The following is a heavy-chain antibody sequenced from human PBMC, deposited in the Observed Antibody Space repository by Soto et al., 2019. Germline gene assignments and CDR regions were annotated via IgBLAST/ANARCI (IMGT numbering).Heavy chain of an antibody. CDR2: ISSSSSYI. J-gene: IGHJ4*02. D-gene: IGHD3-22*01. CDR1: GFTFSSYS. CDR3: ANTDYDDGGRVDY. Sequence: GGSLRLSCAASGFTFSSYSMNWVRQAPGKGLEWVSSISSSSSYIYYADSVKGRFTISRDNAKNSLYLQMNSLRAEDTAVYYCANTDYDDGGRVDYWGQGTLVTVSS. V-gene: IGHV3-21*01.